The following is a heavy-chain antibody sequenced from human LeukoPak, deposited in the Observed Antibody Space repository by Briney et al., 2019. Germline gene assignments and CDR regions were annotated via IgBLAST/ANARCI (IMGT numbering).Heavy chain of an antibody. Sequence: ASVKVSCKASGYTFTSYDINWVRQATGQGLEWMGWMNPNSGNTGYAQKFQGRVTMTRNTSISTAYMELSSLRSEDTAVYYCASAPGPAATYNWFDPWGQGTLVTVSS. CDR3: ASAPGPAATYNWFDP. D-gene: IGHD2-2*01. V-gene: IGHV1-8*01. CDR2: MNPNSGNT. CDR1: GYTFTSYD. J-gene: IGHJ5*02.